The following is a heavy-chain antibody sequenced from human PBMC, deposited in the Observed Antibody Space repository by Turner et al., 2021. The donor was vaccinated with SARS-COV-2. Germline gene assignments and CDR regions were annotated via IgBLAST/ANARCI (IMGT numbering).Heavy chain of an antibody. CDR2: IYYSGST. CDR1: GGSISSSSYY. V-gene: IGHV4-39*01. D-gene: IGHD2-2*03. J-gene: IGHJ6*02. CDR3: ARRMDKAMDYYGIDF. Sequence: QLQLQESGPGLVKPSETLSLTCTVSGGSISSSSYYWGWIRQPPGKGLEWIGSIYYSGSTYYNPSLKSRVTISVDTSKNQFSLKLSSVTAADTAVYYCARRMDKAMDYYGIDFWGQGTTVTVSS.